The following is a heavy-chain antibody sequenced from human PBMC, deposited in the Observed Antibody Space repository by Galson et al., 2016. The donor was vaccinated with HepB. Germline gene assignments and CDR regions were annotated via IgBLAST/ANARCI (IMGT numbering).Heavy chain of an antibody. V-gene: IGHV4-31*03. CDR2: IYYSWSN. CDR3: ARGDPGTLDY. Sequence: TLSLTCTVSGGSISSDGYFWSWIRQHPGKGLEWIGYIYYSWSNYYNPSLKSRIAISLDTSKNQFSLKLTSVTVADTAVYYCARGDPGTLDYWGQGTLVTVSS. CDR1: GGSISSDGYF. J-gene: IGHJ4*02. D-gene: IGHD3-16*01.